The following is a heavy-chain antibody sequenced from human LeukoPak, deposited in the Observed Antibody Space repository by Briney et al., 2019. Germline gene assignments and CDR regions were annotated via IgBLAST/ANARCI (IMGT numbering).Heavy chain of an antibody. D-gene: IGHD3-10*02. CDR2: ISSSGSTI. Sequence: GGSLRLSCAASGSTFSSYEMNWVRQAPGKGLEWVSYISSSGSTIYYADSMKGRFTISRDNAKNSLDLQMNSLRAEDTAVYYCAELGITMIGGVWGKGTTVTISS. CDR1: GSTFSSYE. J-gene: IGHJ6*04. V-gene: IGHV3-48*03. CDR3: AELGITMIGGV.